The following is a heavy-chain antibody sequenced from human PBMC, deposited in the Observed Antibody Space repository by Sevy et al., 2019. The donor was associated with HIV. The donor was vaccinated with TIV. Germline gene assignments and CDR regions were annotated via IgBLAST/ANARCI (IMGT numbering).Heavy chain of an antibody. Sequence: GGSLRLSCAASGFTFSSYAMHWVRQAPGKGLEWVAVISCDGSNRYYSESVKGRFTISRDNTKNTLYLQMNSLRAEDTALYYCAREVGSGYYYTPFDYWGQGTLVTVSS. V-gene: IGHV3-30-3*01. J-gene: IGHJ4*02. CDR2: ISCDGSNR. CDR1: GFTFSSYA. CDR3: AREVGSGYYYTPFDY. D-gene: IGHD3-22*01.